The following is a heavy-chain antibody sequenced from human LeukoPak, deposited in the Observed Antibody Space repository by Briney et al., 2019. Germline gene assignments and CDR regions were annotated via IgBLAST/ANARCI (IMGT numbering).Heavy chain of an antibody. D-gene: IGHD2-2*01. Sequence: GGSLRLSCAASGFTFSSYAMHWVRQAPGKGLEWVAVIGYDGSNQYYADSVKGRFSISRDNSKNTVYLQLNSLTSEDTAVYHCATDRLVYCAVSCYVRFAHWGQGTLVTVSS. CDR3: ATDRLVYCAVSCYVRFAH. J-gene: IGHJ4*02. V-gene: IGHV3-30-3*01. CDR2: IGYDGSNQ. CDR1: GFTFSSYA.